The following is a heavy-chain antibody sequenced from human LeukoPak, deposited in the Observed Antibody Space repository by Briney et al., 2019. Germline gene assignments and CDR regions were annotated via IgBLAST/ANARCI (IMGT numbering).Heavy chain of an antibody. CDR1: GFTFSSYA. D-gene: IGHD1-7*01. V-gene: IGHV3-64D*06. Sequence: GGSLRLSCSASGFTFSSYAMHWVRQAPGKGLEYVSAISSNGGSTYYADSVKGRFTISRDNSKNTLYLQMSSLRAEDTAVYYCVKDQTATGWRNYTYSGMDVWGQGPTATASS. CDR3: VKDQTATGWRNYTYSGMDV. J-gene: IGHJ6*02. CDR2: ISSNGGST.